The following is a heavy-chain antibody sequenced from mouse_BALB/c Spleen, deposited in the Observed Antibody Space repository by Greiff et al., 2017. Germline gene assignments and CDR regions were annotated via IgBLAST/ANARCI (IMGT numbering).Heavy chain of an antibody. CDR3: ARVRSYAMDY. CDR1: GFNIKDTY. Sequence: EVKLVESGAELVKPGASVKLSCTASGFNIKDTYMHWVKQRPEQGLEWIGRIDPANGNTKYDPKFQGKATITADTSSNTAYLQLSSLTSEDTAVYYCARVRSYAMDYWGQGTSVTVSS. CDR2: IDPANGNT. V-gene: IGHV14-3*02. J-gene: IGHJ4*01. D-gene: IGHD1-1*01.